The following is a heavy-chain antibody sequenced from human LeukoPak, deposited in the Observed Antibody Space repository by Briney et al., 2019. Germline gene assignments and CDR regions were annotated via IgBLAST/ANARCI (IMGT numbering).Heavy chain of an antibody. CDR1: GRSISSYY. V-gene: IGHV4-59*08. J-gene: IGHJ5*02. CDR3: ACRVAGSGPHNCFDP. Sequence: ASETLSLTCTVSGRSISSYYWSWIRQPPGKGLEWIGYIYYSGSTNYNHSLKSRLTLSVDPSKNHFSLKLSSVPGADPAVYFCACRVAGSGPHNCFDPWGQGTLVTVSS. CDR2: IYYSGST. D-gene: IGHD1-14*01.